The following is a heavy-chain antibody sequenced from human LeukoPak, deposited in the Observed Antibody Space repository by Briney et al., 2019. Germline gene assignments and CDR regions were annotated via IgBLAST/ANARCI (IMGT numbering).Heavy chain of an antibody. CDR2: INHSGST. CDR3: ARDHGIAAAGCLDY. Sequence: SETLSLTCAVYGGSFSGYYWSWIRQPPGKGLEWIGEINHSGSTKYNPSLKSRVIIAVDTSKNQFSLKLSSVTAADTAVYYCARDHGIAAAGCLDYWGQGTLVTVSS. D-gene: IGHD6-13*01. V-gene: IGHV4-34*01. J-gene: IGHJ4*02. CDR1: GGSFSGYY.